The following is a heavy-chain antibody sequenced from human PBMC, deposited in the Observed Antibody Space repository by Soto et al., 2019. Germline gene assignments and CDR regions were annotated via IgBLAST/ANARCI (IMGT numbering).Heavy chain of an antibody. V-gene: IGHV4-4*02. J-gene: IGHJ6*02. CDR3: ARIVVVPAAQSPYYYGMDV. D-gene: IGHD2-2*01. CDR2: IYHSGST. CDR1: GGSISSSNW. Sequence: LSLTCAVSGGSISSSNWWSWVRQPPGKGLEWIGEIYHSGSTNYNPSLKSRVTISVDKSKNQFSLKLSSVTAADTAVYYCARIVVVPAAQSPYYYGMDVWGQGTTVTVSS.